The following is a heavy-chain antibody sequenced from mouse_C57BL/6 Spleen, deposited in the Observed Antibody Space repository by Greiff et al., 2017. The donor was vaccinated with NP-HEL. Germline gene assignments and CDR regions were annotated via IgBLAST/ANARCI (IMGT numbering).Heavy chain of an antibody. CDR3: ARDGESAFDY. Sequence: VQLKESGGGLLKPGGSLKLSCAASGFTFSSYAMSWVRQTPEKRLEWVATISDGGSYTYYPDNVKGRFTISRDNAKNNLYLQMSHLKSEDTAMYYCARDGESAFDYWGQGTTLTVSS. V-gene: IGHV5-4*01. J-gene: IGHJ2*01. CDR2: ISDGGSYT. CDR1: GFTFSSYA.